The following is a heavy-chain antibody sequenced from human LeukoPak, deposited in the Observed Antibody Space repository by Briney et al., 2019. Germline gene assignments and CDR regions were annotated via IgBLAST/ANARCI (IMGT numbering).Heavy chain of an antibody. CDR3: ARDRTSQRLVRFDP. Sequence: SVKVSCKASGGTFSSYAISWVRQAPGQGLEWMGGIIPIFGTANYAQKFQGRVTITADESTSTAYMELSSLRSEDTAVYYCARDRTSQRLVRFDPWGQETLVTVSS. CDR2: IIPIFGTA. J-gene: IGHJ5*02. V-gene: IGHV1-69*13. CDR1: GGTFSSYA. D-gene: IGHD2-2*01.